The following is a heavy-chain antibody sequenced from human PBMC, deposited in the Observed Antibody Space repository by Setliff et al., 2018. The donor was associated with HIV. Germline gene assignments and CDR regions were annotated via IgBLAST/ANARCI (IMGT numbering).Heavy chain of an antibody. V-gene: IGHV4-4*09. CDR3: ARRYHDASGFYNS. CDR2: IYTSGST. D-gene: IGHD1-1*01. CDR1: GGSISSYY. J-gene: IGHJ4*02. Sequence: SETLSLTCTVSGGSISSYYWSWIRQPPGKGLEWIGYIYTSGSTNYNPSLKSRVTISIDTSKNQISLKLSSVTAADTAVYYCARRYHDASGFYNSWGQGVLVTVSS.